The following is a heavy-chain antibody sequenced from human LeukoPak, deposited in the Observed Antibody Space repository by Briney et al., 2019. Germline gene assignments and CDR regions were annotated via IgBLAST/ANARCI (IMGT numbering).Heavy chain of an antibody. V-gene: IGHV4-39*01. D-gene: IGHD3-22*01. Sequence: SNNYMSWVRQPPGKGLEWIGSIYYSGSTYYNPSLKSRVTISVDTSKNQFSLKLSSVTAADTAVYYCVGYYYDSSGYFWGQGTLVTVSS. J-gene: IGHJ4*02. CDR3: VGYYYDSSGYF. CDR2: IYYSGST. CDR1: SNNY.